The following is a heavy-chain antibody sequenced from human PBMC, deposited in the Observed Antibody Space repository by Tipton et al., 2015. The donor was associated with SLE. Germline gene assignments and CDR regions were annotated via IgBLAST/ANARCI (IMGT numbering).Heavy chain of an antibody. CDR1: GYSISSGYF. J-gene: IGHJ2*01. V-gene: IGHV4-38-2*02. D-gene: IGHD2-8*02. CDR2: IYQSGST. CDR3: AREYCTGVVCPNWYFDL. Sequence: LRLSCTVSGYSISSGYFWGWIRQAPGKGLEWIASIYQSGSTYHNPSLKSRLTISVDTSKNQFSLKLSSVTAADTAVYYCAREYCTGVVCPNWYFDLWGRGTLVTVSS.